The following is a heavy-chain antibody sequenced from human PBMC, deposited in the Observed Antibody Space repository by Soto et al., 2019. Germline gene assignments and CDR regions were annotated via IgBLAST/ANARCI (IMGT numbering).Heavy chain of an antibody. CDR3: ARQVGGWAPWYFDY. CDR1: GGSISSYY. D-gene: IGHD6-19*01. J-gene: IGHJ4*02. CDR2: IYYSGST. V-gene: IGHV4-59*08. Sequence: SETLSFTCTVSGGSISSYYWSWIRQPPGKGLEWIGYIYYSGSTNYNPSLKSRVTISVDTSKNQFSLKLSSVTAADTAVYYCARQVGGWAPWYFDYGGQGTLVTVSS.